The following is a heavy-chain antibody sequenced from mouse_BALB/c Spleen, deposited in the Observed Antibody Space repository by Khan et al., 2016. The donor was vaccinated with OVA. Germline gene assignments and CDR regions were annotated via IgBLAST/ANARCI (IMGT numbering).Heavy chain of an antibody. V-gene: IGHV2-6-1*01. CDR3: ARQPYYHYNIMDY. J-gene: IGHJ4*01. CDR2: IWNDGNT. CDR1: GFSLTNYG. D-gene: IGHD2-10*01. Sequence: VQLQESGPGLVAPSQSLSITCTISGFSLTNYGVHWVRQPPGKGLEWLVVIWNDGNTAYNSALKSRLTISTDNSKSQVFLKMNSLQTDDTAMYFCARQPYYHYNIMDYWGQGTSVTVSS.